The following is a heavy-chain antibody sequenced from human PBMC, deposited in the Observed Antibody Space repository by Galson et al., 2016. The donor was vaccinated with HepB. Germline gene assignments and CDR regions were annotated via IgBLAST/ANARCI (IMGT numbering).Heavy chain of an antibody. V-gene: IGHV1-46*01. D-gene: IGHD3/OR15-3a*01. CDR3: ARGTGTGGYLDY. CDR2: INPRGRST. J-gene: IGHJ4*02. CDR1: GYTFTSYY. Sequence: SVKVSCKASGYTFTSYYMHWVRQAPGQGLEWMAIINPRGRSTSYAQKFQGRVTVTRDTSTSTVYMDLSGLRSEDTAVYYCARGTGTGGYLDYWGQGTLVTVSS.